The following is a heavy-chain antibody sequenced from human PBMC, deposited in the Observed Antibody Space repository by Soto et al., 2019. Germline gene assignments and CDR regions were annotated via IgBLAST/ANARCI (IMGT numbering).Heavy chain of an antibody. Sequence: ASETLSLTCAVYGGSFSGYYWSWIRQPPGKGLEWIGEINHSGSTNYNPSLKSRVTISVDTSKNQFSLKLSSVTAADTAVYYCARGPRYFDWLSPPYYCGMDVWGQGTTVTVSS. CDR3: ARGPRYFDWLSPPYYCGMDV. D-gene: IGHD3-9*01. CDR2: INHSGST. J-gene: IGHJ6*02. CDR1: GGSFSGYY. V-gene: IGHV4-34*01.